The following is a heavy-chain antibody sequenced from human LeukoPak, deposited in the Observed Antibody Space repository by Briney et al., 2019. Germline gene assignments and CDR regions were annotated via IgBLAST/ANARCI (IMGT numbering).Heavy chain of an antibody. V-gene: IGHV4-59*12. Sequence: SETLSLTCTVSGGSISSYYWSWIRQPLGKGLEWIGYIYYSGSTNYNPSLKSRVTISVDTSKNQFSLKLSSVTAADTAVYYCARARGYSYGYPDYWGQGTLVTVSS. CDR2: IYYSGST. J-gene: IGHJ4*02. D-gene: IGHD5-18*01. CDR1: GGSISSYY. CDR3: ARARGYSYGYPDY.